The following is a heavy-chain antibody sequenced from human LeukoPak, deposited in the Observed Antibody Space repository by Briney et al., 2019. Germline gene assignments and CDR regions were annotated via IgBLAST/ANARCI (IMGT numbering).Heavy chain of an antibody. CDR2: ISNDGSNR. CDR3: ARGPSGYHNT. D-gene: IGHD5-12*01. V-gene: IGHV3-30*14. J-gene: IGHJ4*02. Sequence: PGGSLRLSCAASGFTFSSYAIHWVRQAPGKGLEWVAVISNDGSNRYYADSVKGRFTISRDNSKNTLYLQMNSLRAEDTAVYYCARGPSGYHNTGGQGTLVTVSS. CDR1: GFTFSSYA.